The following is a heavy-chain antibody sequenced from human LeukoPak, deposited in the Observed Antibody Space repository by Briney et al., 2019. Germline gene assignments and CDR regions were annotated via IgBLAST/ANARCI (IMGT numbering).Heavy chain of an antibody. CDR1: GFTFSSYA. Sequence: GRSLRLSCAASGFTFSSYAMHWVHQAPGKGLEWVAVISYDGSNKYYADSVKGRFTISRDNSKNTLYLQMNSLRAEDTAVYYCARAWVAASHFDYWGQGTLVTVSP. CDR2: ISYDGSNK. D-gene: IGHD2-15*01. J-gene: IGHJ4*02. CDR3: ARAWVAASHFDY. V-gene: IGHV3-30*01.